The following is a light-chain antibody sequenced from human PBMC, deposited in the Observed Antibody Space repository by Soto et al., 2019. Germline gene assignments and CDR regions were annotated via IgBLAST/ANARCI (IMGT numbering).Light chain of an antibody. CDR3: QQSYSTPT. V-gene: IGKV1-39*01. CDR1: QSMSIY. J-gene: IGKJ1*01. Sequence: DIQLTQSPSSLSASVGDRVTMTCRASQSMSIYLNWYQHKPGKAPKLLIFEASSLQSGVPSRFSGSGSGTDFTLTISSLQLEAIATYYCQQSYSTPTFGQGTTVEIK. CDR2: EAS.